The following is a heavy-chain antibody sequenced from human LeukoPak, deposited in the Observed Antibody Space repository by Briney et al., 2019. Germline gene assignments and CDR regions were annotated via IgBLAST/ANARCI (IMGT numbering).Heavy chain of an antibody. CDR3: ARHQAYDYYYMDV. CDR2: IYPADSDT. CDR1: GYSFTSFW. Sequence: GESLKISYKGSGYSFTSFWIGWVRQMPGKGVEWRGVIYPADSDTRYSSPSQGQATISADKSISTAYLQWSSLKASDTAMYYCARHQAYDYYYMDVWGKGTTVTVSS. V-gene: IGHV5-51*01. J-gene: IGHJ6*03.